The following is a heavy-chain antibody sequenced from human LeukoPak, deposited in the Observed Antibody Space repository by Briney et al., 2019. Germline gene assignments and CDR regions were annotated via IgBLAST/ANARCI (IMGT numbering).Heavy chain of an antibody. V-gene: IGHV1-2*02. CDR1: GYTFTGYY. J-gene: IGHJ4*02. D-gene: IGHD3-10*01. Sequence: ASVKVSCKASGYTFTGYYIHWVRQAPGQGLEWMAWINPNSGGTKYAQKFQGRVTMTRATSISTAYMELSRLRSDDTVVYFCARDFGWGDGPDRFDHWGQGTLVTVSS. CDR3: ARDFGWGDGPDRFDH. CDR2: INPNSGGT.